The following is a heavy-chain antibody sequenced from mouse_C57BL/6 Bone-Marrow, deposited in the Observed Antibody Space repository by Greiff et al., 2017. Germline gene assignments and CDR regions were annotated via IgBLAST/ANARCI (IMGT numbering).Heavy chain of an antibody. D-gene: IGHD2-5*01. CDR2: IYPSDSET. CDR3: ARRRAYYSNYDAMDY. V-gene: IGHV1-61*01. J-gene: IGHJ4*01. CDR1: GYTFTSYW. Sequence: QVQLQQPGAELVRPGSSVKLSCKASGYTFTSYWMDWVKQRPGQGLEWIGNIYPSDSETHYNQKFKDKATLTVDKSSSTAYMQLSSLTSEDSAVYSCARRRAYYSNYDAMDYWGQGTSVTVSS.